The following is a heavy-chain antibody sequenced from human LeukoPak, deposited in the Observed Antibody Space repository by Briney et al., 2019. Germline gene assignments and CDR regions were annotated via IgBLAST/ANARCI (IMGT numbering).Heavy chain of an antibody. V-gene: IGHV3-23*01. CDR2: ICGSGDST. Sequence: GGALRLSCAASVCTLNTYAMSWVRQAPGKGGEGVSAICGSGDSTYYADSVKGRFTISRDNSKNTLYLQMNSLRAEDTAEYYCARHKTSYYDSRSHYDYWGRGTLVTVSS. J-gene: IGHJ4*02. CDR1: VCTLNTYA. D-gene: IGHD3-10*01. CDR3: ARHKTSYYDSRSHYDY.